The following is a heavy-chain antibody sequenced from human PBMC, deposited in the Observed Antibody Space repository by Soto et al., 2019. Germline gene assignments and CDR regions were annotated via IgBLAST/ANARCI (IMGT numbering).Heavy chain of an antibody. Sequence: SETLSLTCTVSGYSINSDDYWGWIRQPPGKGLEWIGSVFYTGFTSYNPSLESRVSVSVDTSKDQFSLKVSGVSAADTAVYYCATSQKGYNWNYFDHWGQGALVTVSS. J-gene: IGHJ4*02. V-gene: IGHV4-38-2*02. D-gene: IGHD1-20*01. CDR3: ATSQKGYNWNYFDH. CDR2: VFYTGFT. CDR1: GYSINSDDY.